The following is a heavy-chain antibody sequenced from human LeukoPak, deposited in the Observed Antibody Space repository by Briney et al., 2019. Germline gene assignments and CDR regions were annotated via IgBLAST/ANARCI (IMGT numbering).Heavy chain of an antibody. V-gene: IGHV3-23*01. CDR1: GFTFSDYY. CDR3: AKGGSSYSEMDY. D-gene: IGHD4-11*01. Sequence: GGSLRLSCAASGFTFSDYYMSWICQAPGKGLEWVSGLSPSGGLTYYSDSVKGRFTFSRDNSKNTLYLQMNSLRADDTAVYYCAKGGSSYSEMDYWGQGTLVTVSS. J-gene: IGHJ4*02. CDR2: LSPSGGLT.